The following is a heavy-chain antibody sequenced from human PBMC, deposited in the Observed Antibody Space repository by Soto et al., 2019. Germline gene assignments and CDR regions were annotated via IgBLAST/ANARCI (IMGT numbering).Heavy chain of an antibody. CDR3: ATGRGSWGSFDY. CDR1: GFTFDHYA. CDR2: ISGSGDRT. J-gene: IGHJ4*02. V-gene: IGHV3-23*01. D-gene: IGHD6-13*01. Sequence: PGGSLRLSCAASGFTFDHYAMSWVRQAPGKGLEWVSHISGSGDRTYYADSVQGRYTISRDSSKNTLYLQVNSLRVEDTAIYYCATGRGSWGSFDYWGQGALVTVSS.